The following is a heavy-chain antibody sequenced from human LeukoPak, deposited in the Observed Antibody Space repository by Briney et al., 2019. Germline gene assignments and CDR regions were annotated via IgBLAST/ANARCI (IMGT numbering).Heavy chain of an antibody. D-gene: IGHD5-12*01. V-gene: IGHV3-30*18. CDR2: ISYDGSNK. J-gene: IGHJ4*02. CDR1: GFTFSSYG. Sequence: QPGRSLRLSCAASGFTFSSYGMHWVRQAPGKGLEWVAVISYDGSNKYYADSVKGRFTISRDNSKNTLYLQMNSLRAEDTAVYYCAKAYVDIVATPLADYWGQETLVTVSS. CDR3: AKAYVDIVATPLADY.